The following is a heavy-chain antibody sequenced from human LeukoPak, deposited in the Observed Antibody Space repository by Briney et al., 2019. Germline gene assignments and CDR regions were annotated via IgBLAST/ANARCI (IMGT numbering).Heavy chain of an antibody. CDR2: IWYDGSNK. J-gene: IGHJ4*02. Sequence: GRSLRLSCAASGFTFSSYGMHWVRQAPGKGLEWVAVIWYDGSNKYYADSVKGRFTISRDNSKNTLYLQMNSQRAEDTAVYYCAREGGAYDYWGQGTLVTVSS. V-gene: IGHV3-33*01. CDR3: AREGGAYDY. D-gene: IGHD1-26*01. CDR1: GFTFSSYG.